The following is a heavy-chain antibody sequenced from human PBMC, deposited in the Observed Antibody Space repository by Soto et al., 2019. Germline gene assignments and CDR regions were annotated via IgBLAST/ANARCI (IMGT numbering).Heavy chain of an antibody. Sequence: AVKVSCKASGGTFSSYAIKWVRQAPGQGLEWMGGIIPIFGTANYAQKFQGRVTITADESTSTAYMELSSLRSEDTAVYYCARDGIVGARGRFDPWGQGTLVTVSS. CDR3: ARDGIVGARGRFDP. CDR1: GGTFSSYA. D-gene: IGHD1-26*01. J-gene: IGHJ5*02. CDR2: IIPIFGTA. V-gene: IGHV1-69*13.